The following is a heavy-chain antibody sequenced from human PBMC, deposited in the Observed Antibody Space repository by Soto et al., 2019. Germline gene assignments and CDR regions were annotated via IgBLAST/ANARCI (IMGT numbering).Heavy chain of an antibody. CDR2: ISYDGSNK. CDR3: ARALEWLPYYYGMDV. D-gene: IGHD3-3*01. Sequence: GGSLRLSCAASGFSFSSYAMHWVRQAPGKGLEWVAVISYDGSNKYYADSVKGRFTISRDNSKNTLYLQMNSLRAENTAVYYCARALEWLPYYYGMDVWGQGTTVTVSS. V-gene: IGHV3-30-3*01. J-gene: IGHJ6*02. CDR1: GFSFSSYA.